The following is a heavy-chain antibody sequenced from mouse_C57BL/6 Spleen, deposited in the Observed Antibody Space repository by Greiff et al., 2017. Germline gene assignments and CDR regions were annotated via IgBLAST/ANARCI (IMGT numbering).Heavy chain of an antibody. Sequence: EVKLVESGGGLVKPGGSLKLSCAASGFTFSDYGMHWVRQAPEKGLEWVAYISSGSSTIYYADTVKGRFTFSRDNAKNTLLLQRSSLRYDDTAMYYCARSDAGNAMDYWGQGTSVTVSS. J-gene: IGHJ4*01. CDR2: ISSGSSTI. CDR1: GFTFSDYG. D-gene: IGHD2-13*01. V-gene: IGHV5-17*01. CDR3: ARSDAGNAMDY.